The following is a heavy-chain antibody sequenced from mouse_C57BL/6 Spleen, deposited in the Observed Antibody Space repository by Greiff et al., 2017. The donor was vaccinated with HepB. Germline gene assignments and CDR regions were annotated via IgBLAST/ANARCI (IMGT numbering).Heavy chain of an antibody. V-gene: IGHV3-6*01. Sequence: ESGPGLVKPSQSLSLTCSVTGYSITSGYYWNWIRQFPGNKLEWMGYISYDGSNNYNPSLKNRISITRDTSKNQFFLKLNSVTTEDTATYYCARGAEPAWTFYFDYWGQGTTLTVSS. CDR3: ARGAEPAWTFYFDY. CDR1: GYSITSGYY. J-gene: IGHJ2*01. CDR2: ISYDGSN.